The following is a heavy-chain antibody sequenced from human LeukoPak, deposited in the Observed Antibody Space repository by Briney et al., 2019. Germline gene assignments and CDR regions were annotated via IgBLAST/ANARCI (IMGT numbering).Heavy chain of an antibody. CDR2: IGGSGGST. CDR3: AKDLRGSGSYYNLFDC. V-gene: IGHV3-23*01. Sequence: GSLRLSCAASGFTFSSYAMSWVRQAPGKGLEWVSSIGGSGGSTNYADSVKGRFTISRDNSQNTLYLQMNSLSPEDSALYYCAKDLRGSGSYYNLFDCWGQGTLVTVSS. D-gene: IGHD3-10*01. CDR1: GFTFSSYA. J-gene: IGHJ4*02.